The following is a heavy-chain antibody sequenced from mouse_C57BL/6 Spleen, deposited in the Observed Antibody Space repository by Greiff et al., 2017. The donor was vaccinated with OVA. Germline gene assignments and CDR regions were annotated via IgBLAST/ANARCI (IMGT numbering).Heavy chain of an antibody. Sequence: QVQLQQPGAELVMPGASVKLSCKASGYTFTSYCMHWVKQRPGQGLEWIGEIDPSDSYTNSNQKFKGKSTLTVDKSSSTAYMQLSSLTSDDSAVYYCARPGDYDRGFAYWGQGTLVTVSA. V-gene: IGHV1-69*01. D-gene: IGHD2-4*01. CDR2: IDPSDSYT. CDR1: GYTFTSYC. J-gene: IGHJ3*01. CDR3: ARPGDYDRGFAY.